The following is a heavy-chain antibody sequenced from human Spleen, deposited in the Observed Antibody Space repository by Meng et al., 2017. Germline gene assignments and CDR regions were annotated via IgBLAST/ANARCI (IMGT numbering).Heavy chain of an antibody. V-gene: IGHV1-2*06. J-gene: IGHJ4*02. CDR1: GYTFTDYY. CDR2: INPKSGDT. D-gene: IGHD6-13*01. CDR3: ARDEDISAAVQLFGDY. Sequence: ASVKVSCKASGYTFTDYYMHWVRRAPGQGLEWMGRINPKSGDTHYAQRCQGRVTMTGDTAISTAYMELSGLRSDDTAMYYCARDEDISAAVQLFGDYWGQGTLVTVSS.